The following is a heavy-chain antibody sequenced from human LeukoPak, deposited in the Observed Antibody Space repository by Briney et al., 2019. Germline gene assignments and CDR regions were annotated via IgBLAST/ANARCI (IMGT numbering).Heavy chain of an antibody. Sequence: PGESLTLSSVASGPTFSGYWMHWVRQAPGKGLEWVSYISSSGSTIYYADSVKGRFTISRDNAKNSLYLQMNSLRAEDTAVYYCARGDTIFGVVIYFDYWGQGTLVTVSS. J-gene: IGHJ4*02. D-gene: IGHD3-3*01. CDR3: ARGDTIFGVVIYFDY. CDR1: GPTFSGYW. CDR2: ISSSGSTI. V-gene: IGHV3-48*04.